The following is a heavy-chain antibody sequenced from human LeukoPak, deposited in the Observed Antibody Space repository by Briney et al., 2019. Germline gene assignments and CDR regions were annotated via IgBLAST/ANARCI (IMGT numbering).Heavy chain of an antibody. V-gene: IGHV3-21*01. D-gene: IGHD1-1*01. CDR1: GFTFSSHS. Sequence: PGGSLRLSCAASGFTFSSHSMNWVRQAPGKGLEWVSSISSSSSYIYYADSVKGRFTISRDNAKNSLYLQMNSLRAEDTAVYYCARDHWDAFDIWGQGTMVTVSS. CDR3: ARDHWDAFDI. J-gene: IGHJ3*02. CDR2: ISSSSSYI.